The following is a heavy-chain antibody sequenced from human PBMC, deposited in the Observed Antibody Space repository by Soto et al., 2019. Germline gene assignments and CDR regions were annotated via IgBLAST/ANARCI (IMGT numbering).Heavy chain of an antibody. V-gene: IGHV5-10-1*01. D-gene: IGHD3-16*01. J-gene: IGHJ6*02. CDR2: IDPSDSYT. CDR1: GYSFTNYW. CDR3: ARRESSSDYYGMDV. Sequence: PGESLKISCKDSGYSFTNYWISWLRQMPGKGLEWMGRIDPSDSYTNYSPSFQGHVTISADKSISTAYLQWSSLKASDTAMYYCARRESSSDYYGMDVWGQGTTVTVSS.